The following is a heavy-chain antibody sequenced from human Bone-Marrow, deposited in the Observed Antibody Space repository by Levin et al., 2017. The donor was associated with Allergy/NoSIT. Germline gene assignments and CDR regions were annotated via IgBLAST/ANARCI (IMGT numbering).Heavy chain of an antibody. Sequence: SETLSLTCTVSAGSITSYSWSWVRQPPGKGLEWIGYIYYSGNTNYNPSLKSRVSISIDTSKNQFSLKLSSVTAADTAVYYCARDGAYSDFWSDRRTYFDYWGQGALVTVSS. CDR3: ARDGAYSDFWSDRRTYFDY. V-gene: IGHV4-59*01. D-gene: IGHD3-3*01. CDR1: AGSITSYS. CDR2: IYYSGNT. J-gene: IGHJ4*02.